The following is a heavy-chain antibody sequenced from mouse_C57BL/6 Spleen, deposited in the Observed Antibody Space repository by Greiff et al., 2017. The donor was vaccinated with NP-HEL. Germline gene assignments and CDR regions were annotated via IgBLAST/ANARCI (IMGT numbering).Heavy chain of an antibody. CDR1: GYTFTSYW. D-gene: IGHD1-1*01. V-gene: IGHV1-55*01. CDR3: ARRYYGSSYSFDY. CDR2: IYPGSGST. J-gene: IGHJ2*01. Sequence: AQLQQPGAELVKPGASVKMSCKASGYTFTSYWITWVKQRPGQGLEWIGDIYPGSGSTNYNEKFKSKATLTVDTSSSTAYMQLSSLTSEDSAVYYCARRYYGSSYSFDYWGQGTTLTVSS.